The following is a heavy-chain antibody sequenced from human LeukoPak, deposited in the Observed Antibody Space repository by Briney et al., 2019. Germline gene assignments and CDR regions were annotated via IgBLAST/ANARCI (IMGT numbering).Heavy chain of an antibody. CDR3: AKDAVRGSGRINWFDS. CDR1: GFTFSGSA. CDR2: IRRKTENYAT. V-gene: IGHV3-73*01. D-gene: IGHD3-10*01. Sequence: PGGSLRLSCAASGFTFSGSAMHWVRQASGKGLEWLGRIRRKTENYATVHAASVQGRFTISRDDSKNTAYLQMNSLRGEDTAAYYCAKDAVRGSGRINWFDSWGQGTLVTVSS. J-gene: IGHJ5*01.